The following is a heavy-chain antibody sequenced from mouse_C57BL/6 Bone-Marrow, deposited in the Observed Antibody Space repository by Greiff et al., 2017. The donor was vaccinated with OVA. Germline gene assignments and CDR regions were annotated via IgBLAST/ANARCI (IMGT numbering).Heavy chain of an antibody. Sequence: VKLMESGAELVKPGASVKISCKASGYAFSSYWMNWVKQRPGKGLEWIGQIYPGDGDTNYNGKFKGKATLTADKSSSTAYMQLSSLTSEDSAVYFCASPYYYGSRYFDVWGTGTTVTVSS. CDR3: ASPYYYGSRYFDV. CDR1: GYAFSSYW. D-gene: IGHD1-1*01. V-gene: IGHV1-80*01. J-gene: IGHJ1*03. CDR2: IYPGDGDT.